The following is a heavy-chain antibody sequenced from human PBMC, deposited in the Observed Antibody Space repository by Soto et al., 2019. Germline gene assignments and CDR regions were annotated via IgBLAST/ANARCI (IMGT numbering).Heavy chain of an antibody. CDR3: SHRRGMIMDV. D-gene: IGHD3-16*01. J-gene: IGHJ6*01. V-gene: IGHV2-5*02. Sequence: QITLKESGPTQVKPTQTLTLTCTFSGFSLITGGVSVAWIRQPPGKALEWLALISGDDEKRYSPSLSSRITITKDTTKNQVVFTMTNMDPLDTATYYCSHRRGMIMDVWGQGTTVTVSS. CDR1: GFSLITGGVS. CDR2: ISGDDEK.